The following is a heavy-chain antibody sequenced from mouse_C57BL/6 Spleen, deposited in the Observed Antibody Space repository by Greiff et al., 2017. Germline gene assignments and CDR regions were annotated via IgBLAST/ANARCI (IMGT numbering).Heavy chain of an antibody. CDR3: ARRGTHYFVDY. CDR2: IYPGDGDT. J-gene: IGHJ2*01. D-gene: IGHD1-2*01. V-gene: IGHV1-82*01. CDR1: VYAFCSSW. Sequence: VQLQQSGPELVKPGASVTISCMASVYAFCSSWLNWVKQRPGNGLEWIGRIYPGDGDTNYNGKFKGKPTLTADKSSSTAYMQLSSLTSEDSAVYFCARRGTHYFVDYWSQGTTLTVSS.